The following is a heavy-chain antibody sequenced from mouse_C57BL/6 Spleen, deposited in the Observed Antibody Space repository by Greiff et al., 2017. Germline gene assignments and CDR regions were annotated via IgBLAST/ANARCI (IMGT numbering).Heavy chain of an antibody. Sequence: EVQLVESGPELVKPGASVKISCKASGYSFTGYYMNWVKQSPEKSLEWIGEINPSTGGTTYNQKFKAKATLTVDKSSSTAYMQLKSLTSEDSAVYYCARETTVPYFDYWGQGTTLTVSS. D-gene: IGHD1-1*01. CDR3: ARETTVPYFDY. CDR1: GYSFTGYY. V-gene: IGHV1-42*01. CDR2: INPSTGGT. J-gene: IGHJ2*01.